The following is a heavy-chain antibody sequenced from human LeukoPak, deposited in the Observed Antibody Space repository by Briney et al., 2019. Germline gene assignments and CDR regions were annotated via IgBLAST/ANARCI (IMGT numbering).Heavy chain of an antibody. D-gene: IGHD6-19*01. CDR3: ARSPTGSGWYYFDY. V-gene: IGHV3-48*01. CDR2: ISSSSSTI. Sequence: PGGSLRLSCAASGFTFSSYAMHWVRQAPGKGLEWVSYISSSSSTIYYADSVKGRFTISRDNAKNSLYLQMNSLRAEDTAVYYCARSPTGSGWYYFDYWGQGTMVTVSS. CDR1: GFTFSSYA. J-gene: IGHJ4*02.